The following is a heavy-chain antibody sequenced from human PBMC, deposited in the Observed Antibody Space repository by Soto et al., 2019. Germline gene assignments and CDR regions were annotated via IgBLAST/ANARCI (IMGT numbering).Heavy chain of an antibody. CDR2: IHHSGST. J-gene: IGHJ4*02. CDR3: ARDQGGHPGE. D-gene: IGHD6-25*01. V-gene: IGHV4-4*02. Sequence: QVQLQESGPGLVRPSGTVSLTCAVSGVSISSANWWSWVRQPPGKALEWIGEIHHSGSTNYNPSLKSRVTMSVVPSKDLFSLTLNSVTAADTAFYYCARDQGGHPGEWGQGTLVSVSS. CDR1: GVSISSANW.